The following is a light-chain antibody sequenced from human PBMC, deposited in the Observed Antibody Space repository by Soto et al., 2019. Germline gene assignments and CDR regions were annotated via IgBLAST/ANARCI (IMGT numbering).Light chain of an antibody. J-gene: IGKJ3*01. CDR3: QQRSNWPPGVT. CDR1: QSVTTY. Sequence: EVVLTQSPATLSLPPGERATLSCTASQSVTTYLAWYQQKPGQAPRLLIYDASTRATGIPARFSGSGSGTDFTLTISSLEPEDFAVYYCQQRSNWPPGVTFXPGTKVDIK. V-gene: IGKV3-11*01. CDR2: DAS.